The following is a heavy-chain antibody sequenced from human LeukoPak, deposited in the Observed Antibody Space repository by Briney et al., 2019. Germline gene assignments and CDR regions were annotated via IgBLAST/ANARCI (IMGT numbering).Heavy chain of an antibody. CDR3: ASSGFGVVPETVAEKHKDV. J-gene: IGHJ6*03. D-gene: IGHD3-3*01. V-gene: IGHV1-69*05. CDR2: IIPIFGTA. CDR1: GGTFSSYA. Sequence: GASVKVSCKASGGTFSSYAISWVRQAPGQGLEWMGGIIPIFGTANYAQKFQGRVTITTDESTSTAYMELSSLRSEDTAVHYCASSGFGVVPETVAEKHKDVWGKGTTVNVSS.